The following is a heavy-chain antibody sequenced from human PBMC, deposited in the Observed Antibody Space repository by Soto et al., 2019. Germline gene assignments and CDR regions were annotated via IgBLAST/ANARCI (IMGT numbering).Heavy chain of an antibody. Sequence: PSETLSLTCTVSGGSISSYYWSWIRQPPGKGLEWIGYTYYSGSTNYNPSLKSRVTISVDTSKNQFSLKLSSVTAADTAVYYCARRWGGTFDYWGQGTLVTVSS. CDR3: ARRWGGTFDY. J-gene: IGHJ4*02. CDR1: GGSISSYY. V-gene: IGHV4-59*01. D-gene: IGHD2-21*01. CDR2: TYYSGST.